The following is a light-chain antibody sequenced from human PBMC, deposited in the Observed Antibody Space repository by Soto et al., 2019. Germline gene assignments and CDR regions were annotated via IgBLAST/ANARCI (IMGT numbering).Light chain of an antibody. CDR3: QQYGSSPRT. J-gene: IGKJ2*01. V-gene: IGKV3-20*01. CDR1: QGVSDNY. CDR2: GAS. Sequence: VLTQSRGPLSLSPGEGATLSCRASQGVSDNYLAWYQHKPGQPPRLLIYGASISATAIPDRFSGSGSGTDFTLTISRLEPEGFAVYFCQQYGSSPRTFGQGTKLDIK.